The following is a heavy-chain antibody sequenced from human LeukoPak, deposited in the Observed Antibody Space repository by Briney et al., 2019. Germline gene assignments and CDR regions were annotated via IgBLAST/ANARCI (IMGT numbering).Heavy chain of an antibody. J-gene: IGHJ4*02. Sequence: GGSLRLSCAASGFTFSSYWMHWVRQAPGKGLVWVSRINSDGSSTSYADSVKGRFTISRDNAKNTLYLQMNSLRAEDTAVYYCAKGIYDFWSGYHYWGQGTLVTVSS. CDR3: AKGIYDFWSGYHY. D-gene: IGHD3-3*01. V-gene: IGHV3-74*01. CDR1: GFTFSSYW. CDR2: INSDGSST.